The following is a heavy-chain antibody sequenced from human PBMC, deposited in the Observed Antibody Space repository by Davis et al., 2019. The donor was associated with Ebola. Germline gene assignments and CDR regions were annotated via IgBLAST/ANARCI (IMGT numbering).Heavy chain of an antibody. Sequence: SQTLSLTCAVYGGSFSGYYWSWIRQPPGKGLEWIGEINHSGSTNYNPSLKSRVTISVDTSKNQFSLKLSSVTAADTAVYYCARASPTVTYHYYGMDVWGQGTTVTVSS. V-gene: IGHV4-34*01. CDR2: INHSGST. CDR3: ARASPTVTYHYYGMDV. CDR1: GGSFSGYY. D-gene: IGHD4-11*01. J-gene: IGHJ6*02.